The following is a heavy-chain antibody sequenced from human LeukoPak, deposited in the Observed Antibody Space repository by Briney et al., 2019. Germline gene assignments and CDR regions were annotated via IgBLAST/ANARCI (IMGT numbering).Heavy chain of an antibody. V-gene: IGHV4-59*01. CDR3: ARDTTFNWGSLDAFDI. Sequence: SETLSLTCTVSGGSISSYYWSWIRQPPGKGLEWIGYIYYSGSTNYNPSLKSRVTISVDTSKNQFSLKLSSVTAADTAVYYCARDTTFNWGSLDAFDIWGQGTMVTVSS. CDR1: GGSISSYY. D-gene: IGHD7-27*01. CDR2: IYYSGST. J-gene: IGHJ3*02.